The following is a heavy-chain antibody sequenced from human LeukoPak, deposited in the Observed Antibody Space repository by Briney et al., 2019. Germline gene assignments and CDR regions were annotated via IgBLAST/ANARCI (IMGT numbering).Heavy chain of an antibody. CDR3: ARASGSYYFDY. Sequence: SETLSLTCTVSGGSISSYYWSWIRQPPGKGLEWIGYIYYSGSTNYNPSLKSRVTISVDTSKNQFSLKLSSVTAADTAVYYCARASGSYYFDYWGQGTLVTVSS. D-gene: IGHD1-26*01. V-gene: IGHV4-59*01. CDR1: GGSISSYY. J-gene: IGHJ4*02. CDR2: IYYSGST.